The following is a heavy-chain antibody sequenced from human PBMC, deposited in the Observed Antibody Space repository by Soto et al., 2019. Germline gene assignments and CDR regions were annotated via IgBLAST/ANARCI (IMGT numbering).Heavy chain of an antibody. CDR3: TRIRVPADVSLLSLDYYYGMDV. CDR1: GFTFRSYE. V-gene: IGHV3-48*03. D-gene: IGHD2-2*01. CDR2: ISRSGNSK. Sequence: GGSLRLSCAASGFTFRSYEMNWVRQAPGKGLEWVSYISRSGNSKYYAESVKGRFTISRDNARNSLYLQMNSLRAEDTATYYCTRIRVPADVSLLSLDYYYGMDVWGQGTKVTVSS. J-gene: IGHJ6*02.